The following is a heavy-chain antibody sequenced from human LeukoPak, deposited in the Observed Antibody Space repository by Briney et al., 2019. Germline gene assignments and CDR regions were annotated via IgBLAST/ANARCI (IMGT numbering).Heavy chain of an antibody. CDR3: ARFGYVAAVDV. CDR2: INPAGSET. Sequence: PGGSLRLSCAASGFSFSAYWMTWVRQAPGTGLEWVANINPAGSETYYVDPVKGRFSISRDNAKNLVYLQMNSLRAEGTAVYHCARFGYVAAVDVWGQGTPVTVSS. D-gene: IGHD2-15*01. CDR1: GFSFSAYW. J-gene: IGHJ4*02. V-gene: IGHV3-7*01.